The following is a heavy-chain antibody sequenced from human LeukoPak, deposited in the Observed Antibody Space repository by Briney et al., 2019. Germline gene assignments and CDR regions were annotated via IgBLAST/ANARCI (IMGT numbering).Heavy chain of an antibody. CDR1: SLSGFC. V-gene: IGHV3-23*01. J-gene: IGHJ4*02. Sequence: GGSLRLSCSFSLSGFCLTWVRQAPGKGLEWVSAISAGGSSTYYADSVKGRFTISRDNSKNTLYLQMNSLRAGDTAVYYCAKARSGSWTFDYWGQGTLVTVSS. CDR3: AKARSGSWTFDY. D-gene: IGHD6-13*01. CDR2: ISAGGSST.